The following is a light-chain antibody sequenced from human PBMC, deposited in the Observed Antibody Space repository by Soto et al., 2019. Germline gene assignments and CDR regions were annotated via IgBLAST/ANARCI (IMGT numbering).Light chain of an antibody. J-gene: IGKJ1*01. V-gene: IGKV1-5*01. CDR2: DTS. CDR3: QRCASWPWT. CDR1: QSFSSW. Sequence: EIQLTQSPATLSAFAGDRVTVSCRASQSFSSWLAWYQLKPGKAPRLLIYDTSSLESGIPARFSGSGSGTEFTLTITSLQPDDFAPYFCQRCASWPWTFGQGTKVDIK.